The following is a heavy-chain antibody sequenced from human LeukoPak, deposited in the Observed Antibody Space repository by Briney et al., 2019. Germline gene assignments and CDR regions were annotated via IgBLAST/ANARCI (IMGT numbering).Heavy chain of an antibody. Sequence: SGTLSLTCAFSGGSFSSSNWWSWVRQPPGKGLEWIGEIYHSGSTNYNPSLKSRVTISVDRSKNQFSLKLSYVTAADTAVYYCASRGELSLGSTINDYWGQGTLVTVSS. J-gene: IGHJ4*02. CDR3: ASRGELSLGSTINDY. D-gene: IGHD3-10*01. CDR2: IYHSGST. V-gene: IGHV4-4*02. CDR1: GGSFSSSNW.